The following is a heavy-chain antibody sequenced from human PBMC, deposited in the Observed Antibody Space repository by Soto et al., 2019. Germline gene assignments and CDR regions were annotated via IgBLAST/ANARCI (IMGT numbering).Heavy chain of an antibody. V-gene: IGHV4-34*01. D-gene: IGHD1-26*01. J-gene: IGHJ5*02. Sequence: SETLSLTCAVYGGSSSGYYWSWIRQPPGKGLEWIGEINHSGSTNYNPSLRSRVTISVDTSKNQFSLKLSSVTAADTAVYYCARQGIPRTYSGSYYRFGWFDPWGQGTLVTVSS. CDR1: GGSSSGYY. CDR3: ARQGIPRTYSGSYYRFGWFDP. CDR2: INHSGST.